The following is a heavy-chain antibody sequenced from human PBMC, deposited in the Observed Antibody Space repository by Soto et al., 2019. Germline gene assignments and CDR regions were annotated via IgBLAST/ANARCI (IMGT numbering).Heavy chain of an antibody. J-gene: IGHJ4*02. CDR2: ISAYNGNT. CDR3: AVYDSSGPPLDY. D-gene: IGHD3-22*01. Sequence: AASVKVSCKASGYTFTSDGISGVREAPGQGLEWMGWISAYNGNTNYAQKLQGRVTMTTDTSTSTAYMELRSLRSDDTAVYYCAVYDSSGPPLDYWGQGTLVTVSS. V-gene: IGHV1-18*01. CDR1: GYTFTSDG.